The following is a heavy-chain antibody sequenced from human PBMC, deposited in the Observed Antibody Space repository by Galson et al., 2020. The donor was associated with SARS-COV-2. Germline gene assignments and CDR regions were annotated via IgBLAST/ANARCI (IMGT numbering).Heavy chain of an antibody. CDR1: GYTFTSYG. V-gene: IGHV1-18*01. CDR3: ARDIYDSSGYQMGY. D-gene: IGHD3-22*01. J-gene: IGHJ4*02. Sequence: VSCEASGYTFTSYGISWVRPAPGQGLEWMGWISAYTGNTNYAQKLQGRVTMTTDTSTSTVYMELRSLISDDTAVYYCARDIYDSSGYQMGYWGQGTLVTVSS. CDR2: ISAYTGNT.